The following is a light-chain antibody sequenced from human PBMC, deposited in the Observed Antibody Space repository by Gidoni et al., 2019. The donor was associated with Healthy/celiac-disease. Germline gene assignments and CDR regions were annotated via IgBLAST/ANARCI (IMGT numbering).Light chain of an antibody. CDR3: QQYGSSRTWT. CDR1: QSVSSSY. J-gene: IGKJ1*01. Sequence: EIVLTQSPGTLSLSPGERATLSCRASQSVSSSYLAWYQQKPGQAPRLLIYGASSRATGIPDRFSGSGSGTDFTLTISRLEPEDFAVYYCQQYGSSRTWTCGQXTKVEIK. V-gene: IGKV3-20*01. CDR2: GAS.